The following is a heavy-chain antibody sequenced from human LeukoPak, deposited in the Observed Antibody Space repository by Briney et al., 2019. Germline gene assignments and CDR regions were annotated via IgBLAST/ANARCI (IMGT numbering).Heavy chain of an antibody. CDR1: GGSFSGYY. D-gene: IGHD2-15*01. J-gene: IGHJ4*02. Sequence: TSETLSLTCAVYGGSFSGYYWSWIRQPPGKGVEWVGEINHSGSTNYNPSLKSRVTISVDTSKNQLSLKLSCVTAADTAVYYCARDSLSGGFFDYWGQGTLVTVSS. CDR3: ARDSLSGGFFDY. V-gene: IGHV4-34*01. CDR2: INHSGST.